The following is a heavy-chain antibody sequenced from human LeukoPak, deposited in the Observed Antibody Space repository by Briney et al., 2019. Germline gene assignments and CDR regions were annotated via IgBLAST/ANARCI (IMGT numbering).Heavy chain of an antibody. CDR3: AKDRRITMIVVVIEAFDI. J-gene: IGHJ3*02. V-gene: IGHV3-23*01. D-gene: IGHD3-22*01. Sequence: GGSLRLSCAAPGFTFKNFVMTWVRQAPGQGLDWVSAISGSGGSTYYADSVKGRFTISRDDSKNTLYLQMNSLRAEDTAVYYCAKDRRITMIVVVIEAFDIWGQGTMVTVSS. CDR2: ISGSGGST. CDR1: GFTFKNFV.